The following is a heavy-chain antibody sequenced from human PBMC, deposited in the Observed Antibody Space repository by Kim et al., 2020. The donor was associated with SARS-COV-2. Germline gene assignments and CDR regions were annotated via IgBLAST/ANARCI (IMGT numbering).Heavy chain of an antibody. V-gene: IGHV3-23*01. CDR2: VTPGGSA. CDR1: GFTFSKFA. CDR3: AKVGDDLRLIVDR. D-gene: IGHD2-21*02. J-gene: IGHJ5*02. Sequence: GGSLRLSCATSGFTFSKFAMAWVRQAPGKGPEWVSAVTPGGSAYYADPVKGRFTMSKDKPNNMVYLQMSSLRVEDTADYYCAKVGDDLRLIVDRWGQGTLVIGSS.